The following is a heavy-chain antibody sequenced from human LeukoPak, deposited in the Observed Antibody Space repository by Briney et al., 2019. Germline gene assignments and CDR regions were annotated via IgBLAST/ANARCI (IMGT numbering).Heavy chain of an antibody. Sequence: SETLSLTCTVSGGSISSSGYYWGWIRQPPGKGLAWIGSIYYSGSTYYNPSLRSRVTISVDTSKNQFSLKLSSVTAADTAVYYCATRSYYYDSSGYEWGQGTLVTVSS. J-gene: IGHJ4*02. CDR3: ATRSYYYDSSGYE. V-gene: IGHV4-39*01. D-gene: IGHD3-22*01. CDR1: GGSISSSGYY. CDR2: IYYSGST.